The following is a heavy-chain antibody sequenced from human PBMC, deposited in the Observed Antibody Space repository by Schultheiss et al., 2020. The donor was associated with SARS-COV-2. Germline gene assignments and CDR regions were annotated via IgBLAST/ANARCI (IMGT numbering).Heavy chain of an antibody. J-gene: IGHJ4*02. CDR3: ARDGDGYCTNGVCSYFDY. V-gene: IGHV3-48*03. Sequence: GGSLRLSCAASGFTFSSYEMNWVRHAPGKGLEWVSYISSSGSTIYYADSVKGRFTISRDNAKNSLYLQMNSLRAEDTAVYYCARDGDGYCTNGVCSYFDYWGQGTLVTVSS. D-gene: IGHD2-8*01. CDR1: GFTFSSYE. CDR2: ISSSGSTI.